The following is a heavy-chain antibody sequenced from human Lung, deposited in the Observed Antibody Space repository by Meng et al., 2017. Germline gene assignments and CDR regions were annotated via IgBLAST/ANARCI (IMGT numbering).Heavy chain of an antibody. CDR2: MKSNVDGGTV. J-gene: IGHJ4*01. Sequence: EVQLVGSGGGFVKPGGSLRLACAASVYTFSNAWMTWVRQAPGKVLEWIGRMKSNVDGGTVDYAAAVKGRFFISRDDSENTFYLQMNSLKTEDTAVYYCSGHVDYWGHGTLVTVSS. V-gene: IGHV3-15*01. CDR3: SGHVDY. CDR1: VYTFSNAW.